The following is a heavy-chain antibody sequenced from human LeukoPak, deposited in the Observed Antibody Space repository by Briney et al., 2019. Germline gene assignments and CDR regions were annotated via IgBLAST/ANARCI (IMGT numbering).Heavy chain of an antibody. CDR1: GLTFSSYA. Sequence: PGGSLRLSCAASGLTFSSYAMSWVRQAPGKGLEWVSAISGSGGSTYYADSVKGRFTISRDNSKNTLYLQMNSLRAEDTAVYYCAKDLDFWSAPLDGYWGQGTLVTVSS. J-gene: IGHJ4*02. CDR3: AKDLDFWSAPLDGY. CDR2: ISGSGGST. D-gene: IGHD3-3*01. V-gene: IGHV3-23*01.